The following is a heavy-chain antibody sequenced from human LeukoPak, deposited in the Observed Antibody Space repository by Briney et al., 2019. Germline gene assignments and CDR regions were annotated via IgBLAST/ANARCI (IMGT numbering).Heavy chain of an antibody. CDR2: ISSSSRTI. J-gene: IGHJ4*02. CDR3: ARDLGYDSSGYYHRVFGY. D-gene: IGHD3-22*01. V-gene: IGHV3-48*04. Sequence: GGSLRLSCAASGFTFSSYSMNWVRQAPGKGLEWGSYISSSSRTIYYADSVKGRFTISRDNAKNSLYLQMNSLRAEDTAVYYCARDLGYDSSGYYHRVFGYWGQGTLVTVSS. CDR1: GFTFSSYS.